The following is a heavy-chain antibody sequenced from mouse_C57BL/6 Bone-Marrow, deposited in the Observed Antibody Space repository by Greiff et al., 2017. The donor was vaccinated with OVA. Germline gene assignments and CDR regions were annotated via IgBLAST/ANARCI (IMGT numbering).Heavy chain of an antibody. CDR3: ARRGGSPYYYAMDY. Sequence: VQVVESGGGLVQPGGSLKLSCAASGFTFSDYGMAWVRQAPRKGPEWVAFISNLAYSIYYADTVTGRFTISRENAKNTLYLEMSSLRSEDTAMYYCARRGGSPYYYAMDYWGQGTSVTVSS. CDR1: GFTFSDYG. CDR2: ISNLAYSI. J-gene: IGHJ4*01. V-gene: IGHV5-15*01. D-gene: IGHD1-1*01.